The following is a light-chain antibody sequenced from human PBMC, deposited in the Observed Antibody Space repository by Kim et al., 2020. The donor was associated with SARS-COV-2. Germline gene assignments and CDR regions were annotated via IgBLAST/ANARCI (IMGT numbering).Light chain of an antibody. J-gene: IGLJ3*02. CDR1: TSDVGSDT. CDR2: ADS. V-gene: IGLV1-44*01. CDR3: TAWDDRLNGPV. Sequence: GQRVTISCSGITSDVGSDTANWYQQLPGTAPKLLIFADSQRPSGVPARFSASRSGTSAFLTISGLQGDDEAYYYCTAWDDRLNGPVFGGGTQLTVL.